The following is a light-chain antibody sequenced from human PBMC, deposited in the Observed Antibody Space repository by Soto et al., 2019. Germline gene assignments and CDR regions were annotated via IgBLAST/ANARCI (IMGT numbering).Light chain of an antibody. J-gene: IGLJ2*01. V-gene: IGLV2-8*01. CDR1: SSDVGGYNY. CDR3: SSHAGSNSFV. Sequence: QSALTQPPSASGSPGQSVTISCTGTSSDVGGYNYVSWYQQHPGKAPKLMIYEVTKRPSGVPDRFSGSKSGNTASLTVSGLQVEDEADYYCSSHAGSNSFVFGGGTKLTVL. CDR2: EVT.